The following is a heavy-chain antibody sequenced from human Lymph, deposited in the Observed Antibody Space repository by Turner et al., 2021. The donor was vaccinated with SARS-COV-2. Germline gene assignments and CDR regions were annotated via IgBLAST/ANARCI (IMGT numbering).Heavy chain of an antibody. V-gene: IGHV3-21*02. CDR3: ARGGRPPWQWLGLGNFDY. J-gene: IGHJ4*02. CDR1: GFTFSSYS. CDR2: ISGCSRYI. Sequence: EVQLVESGGGLVKPGGSLRLSCAASGFTFSSYSMNWVRQASGKGLEWGSFISGCSRYIYYADLVKGRFTNSREKGKNSLYLQMNSLRAEDTAVYYCARGGRPPWQWLGLGNFDYWGQGTLVTVSS. D-gene: IGHD6-19*01.